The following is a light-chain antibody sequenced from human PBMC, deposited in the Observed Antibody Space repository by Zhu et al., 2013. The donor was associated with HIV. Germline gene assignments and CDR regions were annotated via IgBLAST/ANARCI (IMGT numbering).Light chain of an antibody. CDR1: RSVTTN. V-gene: IGKV3-20*01. J-gene: IGKJ4*01. CDR3: QQYGSSPLT. CDR2: AAS. Sequence: EIVTTQSPATLSVSPGERVTLSCRATRSVTTNLVWYQQKPGQAPRLLIYAASTRATGIPDRFSGSGSGTDFSLTISRLEPEDFAVYYCQQYGSSPLTFGGGTKVEIK.